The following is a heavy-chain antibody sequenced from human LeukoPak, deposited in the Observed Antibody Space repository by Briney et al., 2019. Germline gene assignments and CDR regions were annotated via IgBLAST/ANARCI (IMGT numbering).Heavy chain of an antibody. Sequence: GGSLRLSCAASGFTFSSYAMSWVRQAPGKGLEWVSAISGSGGSTYYADSVKGRFTISRDNSKNTLYLQMNSLRAEDTAVYYXXXXXXXXSXXCYVGVYYYYGMDVWGQGTTVTVSS. CDR3: XXXXXXXSXXCYVGVYYYYGMDV. CDR2: ISGSGGST. J-gene: IGHJ6*02. D-gene: IGHD2-2*01. V-gene: IGHV3-23*01. CDR1: GFTFSSYA.